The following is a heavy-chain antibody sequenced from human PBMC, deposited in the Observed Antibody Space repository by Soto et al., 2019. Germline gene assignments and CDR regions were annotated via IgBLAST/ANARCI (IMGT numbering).Heavy chain of an antibody. Sequence: ASVKVSCKASGFTFTSSAVQWVRQARGQRLEWIGWIVVGSGNTNYAQKFQERVTITRDMSTSTAYMELSSLRSEDTAVYYCAGESSSGPEGAENYYFDYWGQGTLVTVSS. CDR1: GFTFTSSA. J-gene: IGHJ4*02. CDR2: IVVGSGNT. CDR3: AGESSSGPEGAENYYFDY. V-gene: IGHV1-58*01. D-gene: IGHD6-6*01.